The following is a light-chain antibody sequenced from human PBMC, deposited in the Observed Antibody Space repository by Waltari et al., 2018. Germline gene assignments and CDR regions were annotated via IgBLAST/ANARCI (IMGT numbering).Light chain of an antibody. CDR1: QSLLHSNGYNY. CDR2: LGS. V-gene: IGKV2-28*01. Sequence: DIVMTQSPLSLSVTPGEPASIYCTTSQSLLHSNGYNYLDWYLQRPGQSQQLLIYLGSNRASGVPDRFSGSGSGTDFTLKISRVEAEDVGVYYCMQALTTPPVTFGPGTKVDIK. J-gene: IGKJ3*01. CDR3: MQALTTPPVT.